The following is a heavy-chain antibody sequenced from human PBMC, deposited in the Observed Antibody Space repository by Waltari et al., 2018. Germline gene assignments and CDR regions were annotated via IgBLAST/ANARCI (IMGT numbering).Heavy chain of an antibody. D-gene: IGHD2-8*01. CDR1: GVSSRAQG. CDR2: IWNHGETA. J-gene: IGHJ4*02. CDR3: AKENRRAGVSPPPHLDH. Sequence: QVQLVESGGGEVQPGRSLRLSCEAAGVSSRAQGLTWVGQAPGKGLEWVAVIWNHGETAIYGDFVKGRLIVSRDNSRNTLYLHFTSLRDEDTAVYYCAKENRRAGVSPPPHLDHWGQGTLVTVSS. V-gene: IGHV3-33*03.